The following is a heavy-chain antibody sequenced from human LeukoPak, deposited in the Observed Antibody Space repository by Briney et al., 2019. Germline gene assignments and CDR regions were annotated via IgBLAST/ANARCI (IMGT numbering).Heavy chain of an antibody. J-gene: IGHJ3*01. CDR3: ARDYEGAFDV. CDR1: GGTFSIDG. V-gene: IGHV1-69*05. D-gene: IGHD3-22*01. CDR2: IIPMVGTP. Sequence: SVTVSFKASGGTFSIDGISWLRQAPGQRLEWMGSIIPMVGTPNYAQKFQDRVTITTDESTSTVYMELSSLRSEDTALYYCARDYEGAFDVWGQGTVVTVSS.